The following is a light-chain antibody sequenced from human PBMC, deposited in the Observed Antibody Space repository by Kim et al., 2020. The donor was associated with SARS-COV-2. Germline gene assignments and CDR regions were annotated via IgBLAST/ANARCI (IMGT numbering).Light chain of an antibody. J-gene: IGKJ3*01. CDR2: GAS. CDR3: QQYNNWPFT. CDR1: RSVSSS. Sequence: VSPGERTTLCCRAGRSVSSSVAWYRQQPGQAPRLLNYGASTRATGIPARFSGSGSGTDFTLTISSLQSEDFALYYCQQYNNWPFTFGPGTKVDIK. V-gene: IGKV3-15*01.